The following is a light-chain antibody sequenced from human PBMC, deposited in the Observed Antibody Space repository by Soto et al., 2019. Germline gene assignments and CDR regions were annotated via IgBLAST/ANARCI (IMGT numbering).Light chain of an antibody. Sequence: QSALTQPASVSGSPGQSITISCTGTSSDVGGYNYVSWYQEHPGKAPKLMIYEVSNRPSGVSNRFSGSKSGNTASLTISGLQAADEADYYCSSYSSSSTLNVLGNGTKLTVL. V-gene: IGLV2-14*01. CDR2: EVS. CDR3: SSYSSSSTLNV. CDR1: SSDVGGYNY. J-gene: IGLJ1*01.